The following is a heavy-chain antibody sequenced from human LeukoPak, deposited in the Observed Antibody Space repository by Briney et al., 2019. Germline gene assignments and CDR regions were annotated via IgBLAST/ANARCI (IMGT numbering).Heavy chain of an antibody. D-gene: IGHD6-19*01. Sequence: SETLSLTCAVYGGSFSGYYWSWTRQPPGKGLEWIGEINHSGSTNYNPSLKSRVTISVDTSKNQFSLKLSSVTAADTAVYYCARGVGSGWFGVHAEYFQHWGQGTLVTVSS. J-gene: IGHJ1*01. CDR3: ARGVGSGWFGVHAEYFQH. CDR1: GGSFSGYY. V-gene: IGHV4-34*01. CDR2: INHSGST.